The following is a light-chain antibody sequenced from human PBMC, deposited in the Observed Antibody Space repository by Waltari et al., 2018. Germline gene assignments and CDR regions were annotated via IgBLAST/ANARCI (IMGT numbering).Light chain of an antibody. CDR3: QHYVNLPVT. Sequence: DIVLTQSPGALSLSPGERATLSCRASQSVGRSLAWDQQKPGKAPRLLINDTSSLATGTPGRFSGSGSGTDFSLAISSLEPEDFAVYFCQHYVNLPVTFGQGTKVEI. CDR1: QSVGRS. J-gene: IGKJ1*01. V-gene: IGKV3-20*01. CDR2: DTS.